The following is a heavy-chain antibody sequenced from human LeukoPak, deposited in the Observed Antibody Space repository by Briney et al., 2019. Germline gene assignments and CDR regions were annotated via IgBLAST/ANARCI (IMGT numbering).Heavy chain of an antibody. V-gene: IGHV4-30-2*01. CDR1: GGSISSGGYY. CDR3: ARARGAVAIDY. J-gene: IGHJ4*02. Sequence: SQTLSLTCTVSGGSISSGGYYWSWIRQPPGKGLEWIGYIYHSGSTYYNPSLKSRVTISVDRSKNQFSLKLSSVTAADTAVYYCARARGAVAIDYWGQGTLVTVSS. CDR2: IYHSGST. D-gene: IGHD6-19*01.